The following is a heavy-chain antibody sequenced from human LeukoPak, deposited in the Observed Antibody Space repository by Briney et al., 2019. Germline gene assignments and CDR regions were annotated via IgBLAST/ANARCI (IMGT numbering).Heavy chain of an antibody. CDR3: ARGVRIEGSGSYEGPFFDY. D-gene: IGHD3-10*01. V-gene: IGHV1-46*01. CDR2: INPSGGSA. CDR1: GYTFTIYY. J-gene: IGHJ4*02. Sequence: ASVKVSFKASGYTFTIYYMHWVRQAPGQGLEWMGIINPSGGSASYAQKFQGRVTMIRDTSTSTVYMELSSLRSEDTAVYYCARGVRIEGSGSYEGPFFDYWGQGTLVTVSS.